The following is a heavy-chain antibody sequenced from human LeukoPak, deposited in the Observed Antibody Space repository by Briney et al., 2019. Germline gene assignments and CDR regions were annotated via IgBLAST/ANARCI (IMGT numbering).Heavy chain of an antibody. CDR1: EFSVGSNY. D-gene: IGHD3-10*01. Sequence: GGSLRLSCAASEFSVGSNYMTWVRQAPGKGLEWVSLIYSGGSTYYADSVKGRFTISRDDSKNTLYLQMNSLKTEDTAVYYCTSMVRGVIIVLDVWGKGTTVTVSS. CDR2: IYSGGST. J-gene: IGHJ6*04. V-gene: IGHV3-66*01. CDR3: TSMVRGVIIVLDV.